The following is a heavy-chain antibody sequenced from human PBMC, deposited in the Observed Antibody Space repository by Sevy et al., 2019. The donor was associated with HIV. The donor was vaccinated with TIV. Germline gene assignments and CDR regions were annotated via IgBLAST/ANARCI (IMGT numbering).Heavy chain of an antibody. J-gene: IGHJ6*02. Sequence: SETLSLTCAVYGGSFSGYYWSWIRQPPGKGLEWIGEINHSGSTNYNPSLKSRVTISVDTSKNQFSLKLSSVTAADTAVYYCARGRTVGYCSGGSCSRYYYYGMDVWGQGTTVTVSS. D-gene: IGHD2-15*01. CDR1: GGSFSGYY. CDR2: INHSGST. V-gene: IGHV4-34*01. CDR3: ARGRTVGYCSGGSCSRYYYYGMDV.